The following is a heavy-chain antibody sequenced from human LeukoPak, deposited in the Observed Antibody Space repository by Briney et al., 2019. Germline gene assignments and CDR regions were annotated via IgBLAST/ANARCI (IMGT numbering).Heavy chain of an antibody. CDR2: ISWNSGSI. D-gene: IGHD2/OR15-2a*01. Sequence: PGRSLRLSCAASGFTFDDYAMHWVRQAPGKGLEWVSGISWNSGSIGYADSVKGRFTISRDNAKNSLYLQMNSLRAEDTALYYCAKVSPLSSFFDYWGQGTLVTVSS. V-gene: IGHV3-9*01. CDR3: AKVSPLSSFFDY. J-gene: IGHJ4*02. CDR1: GFTFDDYA.